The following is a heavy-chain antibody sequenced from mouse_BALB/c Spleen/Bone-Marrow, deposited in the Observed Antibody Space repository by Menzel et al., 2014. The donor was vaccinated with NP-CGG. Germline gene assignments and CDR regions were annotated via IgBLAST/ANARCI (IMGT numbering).Heavy chain of an antibody. D-gene: IGHD2-1*01. CDR2: IHPNSGHT. CDR1: GYTFTSSW. V-gene: IGHV1S130*01. Sequence: SVKLSCKASGYTFTSSWMHWAKKRPGHGLEWIGEIHPNSGHTNYNEKFKGKATLTVDTSSSSAYVGVSSLTSEYVAVYYGVRIYYGNLYVMEYWGQGPSVPVSS. J-gene: IGHJ4*01. CDR3: VRIYYGNLYVMEY.